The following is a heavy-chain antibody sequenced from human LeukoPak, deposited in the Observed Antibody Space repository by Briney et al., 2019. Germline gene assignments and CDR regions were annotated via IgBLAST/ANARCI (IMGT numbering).Heavy chain of an antibody. CDR2: ISSSSSYI. CDR1: GFTFSSYS. CDR3: ARDPERLPSTIFGVVITSHYFDY. J-gene: IGHJ4*02. Sequence: GGSLRLSCAASGFTFSSYSMNWVRQAPGKGLEWVSSISSSSSYIYYADSVKGRFTISRDNAKNSLYLQMNSLRAEDTAVYYCARDPERLPSTIFGVVITSHYFDYWGQGTLVTVSS. V-gene: IGHV3-21*01. D-gene: IGHD3-3*01.